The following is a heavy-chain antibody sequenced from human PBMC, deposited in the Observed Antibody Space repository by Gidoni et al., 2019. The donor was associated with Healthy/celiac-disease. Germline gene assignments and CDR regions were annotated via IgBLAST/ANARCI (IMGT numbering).Heavy chain of an antibody. D-gene: IGHD3-3*01. CDR3: ARQVPAAINPHPYDFWSGYYTTAPFDY. V-gene: IGHV4-39*01. CDR2: IYYSGST. J-gene: IGHJ4*02. CDR1: GASISSSSYY. Sequence: QLQLQESGPGLVKPSETLSLTCTVSGASISSSSYYCGWIRQPPGKGLEWIGSIYYSGSTYYNPSLKSRVTISVDTSKNQFSLKLSSVTAADTAVYYCARQVPAAINPHPYDFWSGYYTTAPFDYWGQGTLVTVSS.